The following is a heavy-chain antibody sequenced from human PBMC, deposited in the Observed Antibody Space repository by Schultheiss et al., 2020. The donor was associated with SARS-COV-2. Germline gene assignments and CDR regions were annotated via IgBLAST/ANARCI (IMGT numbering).Heavy chain of an antibody. CDR3: AKEDSGYDQAFDY. V-gene: IGHV3-30*18. D-gene: IGHD5-12*01. CDR2: ISFDGSNQ. J-gene: IGHJ4*02. Sequence: LSLTCAVSGYSISSGYYWGWIRQPPGKGLEWLSLISFDGSNQYYANSVKGRFSISRDNSKNTLHLRMNSLRAEDTAVYYCAKEDSGYDQAFDYWGQGTLVTVSS. CDR1: GYSISSGY.